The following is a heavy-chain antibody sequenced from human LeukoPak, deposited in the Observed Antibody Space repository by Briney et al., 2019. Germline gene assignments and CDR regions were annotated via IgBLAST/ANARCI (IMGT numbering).Heavy chain of an antibody. CDR3: ARESPPSYYDSRPYDY. J-gene: IGHJ4*02. CDR2: ISYDGSNK. V-gene: IGHV3-30*04. Sequence: PGGSLRLSCAASGFTFSSYAMHWVRQAPGKGLEWVAVISYDGSNKYYADSVKGRFTISRDNSKNTLYLQMNSLRAEDTAVYYCARESPPSYYDSRPYDYWGQGTLVTVSS. D-gene: IGHD3-22*01. CDR1: GFTFSSYA.